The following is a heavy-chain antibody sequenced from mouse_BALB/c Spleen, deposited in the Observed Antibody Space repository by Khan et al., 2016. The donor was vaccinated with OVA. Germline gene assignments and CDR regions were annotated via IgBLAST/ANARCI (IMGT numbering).Heavy chain of an antibody. CDR1: GFTIKDTY. Sequence: VQLQQSGAELVKPGASVNFSCTASGFTIKDTYIHWVKQRPEQGLEWLGRIDPASGNSEYDPKLLGKATITADTYSKTAYVKISSLTSDNTAVYYGTRPNYYYDAMDYWGQGTSVTVSS. CDR2: IDPASGNS. CDR3: TRPNYYYDAMDY. D-gene: IGHD1-1*01. V-gene: IGHV14-3*02. J-gene: IGHJ4*01.